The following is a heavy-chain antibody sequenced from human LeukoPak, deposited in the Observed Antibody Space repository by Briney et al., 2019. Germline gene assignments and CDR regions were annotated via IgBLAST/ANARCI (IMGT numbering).Heavy chain of an antibody. J-gene: IGHJ4*02. CDR2: ISGSGGST. V-gene: IGHV3-23*01. Sequence: SGGSLRLSCAASGFTFSSYAMRWVRQAPGKGLEWVSSISGSGGSTYYADSVKGRLTISRDNSKNTLYLQMNSLRAEDTAVYYCANQGLSSTYGRNFDYWGQGTLVTVSS. D-gene: IGHD3-10*02. CDR3: ANQGLSSTYGRNFDY. CDR1: GFTFSSYA.